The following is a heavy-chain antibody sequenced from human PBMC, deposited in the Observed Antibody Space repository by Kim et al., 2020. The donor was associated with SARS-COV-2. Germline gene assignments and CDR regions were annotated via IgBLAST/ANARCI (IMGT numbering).Heavy chain of an antibody. CDR1: GFTFSSYS. V-gene: IGHV3-48*04. J-gene: IGHJ6*02. Sequence: GGSLRLSCAASGFTFSSYSMNWVRQAPGKGLEWVSYISSSSSTIYYADSVKGRFTISRDNAKNSLYLQMNSLRAEDTAVYYCARVGQYSSGWPMGGSYSTDYYYYGMDVWGQGTTVTVSS. D-gene: IGHD6-19*01. CDR2: ISSSSSTI. CDR3: ARVGQYSSGWPMGGSYSTDYYYYGMDV.